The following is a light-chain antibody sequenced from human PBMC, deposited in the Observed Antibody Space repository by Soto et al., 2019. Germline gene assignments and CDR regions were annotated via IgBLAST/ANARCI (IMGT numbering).Light chain of an antibody. J-gene: IGKJ5*01. Sequence: VWTQSPATLSLSPGERATLSCRASQSVSSNLAWYQQKHGQAPRLLIYGASTRATGIPARFSGSGSGTELTLTISSLQSEDFAVYYCQQYDNWPPITFGQGTRLEIK. CDR2: GAS. CDR1: QSVSSN. CDR3: QQYDNWPPIT. V-gene: IGKV3-15*01.